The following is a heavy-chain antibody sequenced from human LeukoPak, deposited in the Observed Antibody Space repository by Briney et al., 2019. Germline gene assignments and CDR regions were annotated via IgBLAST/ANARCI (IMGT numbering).Heavy chain of an antibody. CDR1: GDSISGYY. CDR3: ARRRDTSGFYRD. V-gene: IGHV4-4*09. D-gene: IGHD3-22*01. Sequence: SGTLSLTCTVSGDSISGYYWSWIRQPPGKGLEWLGYIYSSGNTDYNPALQGRVTMSVDTSKNQFSLKLTSVTASDTAVYFCARRRDTSGFYRDWGQGTRVTVSS. J-gene: IGHJ4*02. CDR2: IYSSGNT.